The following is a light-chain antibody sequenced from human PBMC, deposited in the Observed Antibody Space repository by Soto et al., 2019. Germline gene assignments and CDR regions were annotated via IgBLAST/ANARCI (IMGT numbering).Light chain of an antibody. Sequence: EVVMTQFPATLSVSPGERATLSCRASQSVSDNLAWYQQKPGQAPRLLIYAASTRATGIPARFSGSRSGTEFTLTISSLQSEDFAVYYCQQNYNWPSFGGGTKVEIK. CDR1: QSVSDN. CDR2: AAS. CDR3: QQNYNWPS. J-gene: IGKJ4*01. V-gene: IGKV3-15*01.